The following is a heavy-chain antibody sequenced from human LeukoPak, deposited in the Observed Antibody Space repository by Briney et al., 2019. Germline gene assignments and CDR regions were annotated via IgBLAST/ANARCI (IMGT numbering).Heavy chain of an antibody. J-gene: IGHJ4*02. CDR3: TRDPFGGYGDYDY. Sequence: SETLSLTCTVSGGSLSSSSYFWGWIRQPPGKGLEWIGSIYYSGSTSYNPSLKSRVTISVDTSKNQFSLKLTSVTAADTAVYYCTRDPFGGYGDYDYWGQGTLVTVSS. D-gene: IGHD4-17*01. V-gene: IGHV4-39*07. CDR1: GGSLSSSSYF. CDR2: IYYSGST.